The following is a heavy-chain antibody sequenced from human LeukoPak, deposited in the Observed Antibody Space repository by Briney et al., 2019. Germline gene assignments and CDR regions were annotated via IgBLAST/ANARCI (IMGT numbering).Heavy chain of an antibody. V-gene: IGHV3-21*01. Sequence: KPGGSLRLSCAASGFTFSSYSMNWVRQAPGKGLEWVSSISSSSSYIYYADSVKGRFTISRDNAKNSLYLQMNSLRAEDTAVYYCARDHGRGYDFWSGYYTGVDYWGQGTLVTVSS. J-gene: IGHJ4*02. CDR3: ARDHGRGYDFWSGYYTGVDY. CDR1: GFTFSSYS. D-gene: IGHD3-3*01. CDR2: ISSSSSYI.